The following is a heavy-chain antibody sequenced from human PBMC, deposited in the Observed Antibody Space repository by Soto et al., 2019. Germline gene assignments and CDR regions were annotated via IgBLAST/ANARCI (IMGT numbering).Heavy chain of an antibody. CDR1: GFTVSNNY. CDR2: IYSGGYT. Sequence: EVQLVESGGGLIQPGGSLRLSCAVSGFTVSNNYMSWVRQAPGKGLEGVSVIYSGGYTAYGDSVKGRFTISRDNSKNPLFLQRNSRGADDTGVFYWAPDRGGGGYWGQGTLVTVSS. V-gene: IGHV3-53*01. CDR3: APDRGGGGY. D-gene: IGHD3-10*01. J-gene: IGHJ4*02.